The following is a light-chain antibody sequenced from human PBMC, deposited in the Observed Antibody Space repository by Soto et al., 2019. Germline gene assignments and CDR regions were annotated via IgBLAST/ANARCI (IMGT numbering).Light chain of an antibody. CDR1: SSNIGSNT. Sequence: QSVLTQPPSASGTPGQRVTISCSGSSSNIGSNTVSWYQQLPQRAPKLLIFSNNQSPSGVPDRFSGSKSGTSASLAISGLQSDDEADYYCATWADGLNSYVFGTGTKLTVL. CDR2: SNN. V-gene: IGLV1-44*01. CDR3: ATWADGLNSYV. J-gene: IGLJ1*01.